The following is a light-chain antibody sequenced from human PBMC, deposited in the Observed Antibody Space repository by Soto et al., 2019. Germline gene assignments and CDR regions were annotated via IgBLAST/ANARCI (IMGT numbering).Light chain of an antibody. Sequence: DIQMTQSPSTLSASVGDRVTITCRASQSISSLLSWYQQKPGKAPKILIYNADTLESGVPSRFSGSGYGTEFILTISSLQPDDFATYYCLCYITYPWTFGQGTKVDI. CDR3: LCYITYPWT. V-gene: IGKV1-5*01. J-gene: IGKJ1*01. CDR1: QSISSL. CDR2: NAD.